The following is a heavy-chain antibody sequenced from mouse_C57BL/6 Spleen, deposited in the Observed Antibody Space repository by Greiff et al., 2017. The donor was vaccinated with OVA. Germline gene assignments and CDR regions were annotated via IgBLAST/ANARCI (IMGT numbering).Heavy chain of an antibody. D-gene: IGHD1-1*01. Sequence: QVQLQQPGAELVMPGASVKLSCKASGYTFTSYWMHWVQQRPGHGLEWIGEIDPSDSYTNYNQKFKGKSTLTVDKSSSTAYMQLSSLTSEDSAVYYCARSGYSSFAYWGQGTLVTVSA. CDR3: ARSGYSSFAY. V-gene: IGHV1-69*01. J-gene: IGHJ3*01. CDR2: IDPSDSYT. CDR1: GYTFTSYW.